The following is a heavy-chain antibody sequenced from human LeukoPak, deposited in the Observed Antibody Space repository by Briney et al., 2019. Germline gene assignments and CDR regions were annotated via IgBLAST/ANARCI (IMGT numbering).Heavy chain of an antibody. CDR2: MYYSGST. Sequence: SETLSLTCTVSGGSISRYCWSWIRQPTGKGLEWLWCMYYSGSTNYNPSIKSRVTISVDTSKNQFSLKLSSVTAADTAVYYCASLVDTAMSYWGQGTLVTVSS. V-gene: IGHV4-59*08. CDR1: GGSISRYC. D-gene: IGHD5-18*01. CDR3: ASLVDTAMSY. J-gene: IGHJ4*02.